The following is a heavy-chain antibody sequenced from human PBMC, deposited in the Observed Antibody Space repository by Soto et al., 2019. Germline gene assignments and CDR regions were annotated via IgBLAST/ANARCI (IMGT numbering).Heavy chain of an antibody. CDR2: ISTSGSTI. CDR1: GFTFSSYE. CDR3: VREVRRDFDY. V-gene: IGHV3-48*03. Sequence: PGGSLRLSCAASGFTFSSYEMNWVRQAPGKGLEWISYISTSGSTIFYADSVKGRFTISRDNDKNSLFLQMNSLRAEETAVYYCVREVRRDFDYWGKGTPVTVSS. J-gene: IGHJ4*02. D-gene: IGHD3-10*01.